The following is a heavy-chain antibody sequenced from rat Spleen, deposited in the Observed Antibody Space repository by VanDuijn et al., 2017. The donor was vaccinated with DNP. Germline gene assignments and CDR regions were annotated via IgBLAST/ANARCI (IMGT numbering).Heavy chain of an antibody. CDR1: GFTFSDNN. CDR2: ITYDGSGP. V-gene: IGHV5-7*01. CDR3: ARQRWYYSGEGMDY. Sequence: EVQLVDSGGGLVQPGGSLNLSCAASGFTFSDNNMAWVRQAPKKGLEWVATITYDGSGPYYRDSVKGRFTISRDNAKSILYLQMDSLRSEDTATYYCARQRWYYSGEGMDYWGQGVMITVSS. D-gene: IGHD1-1*01. J-gene: IGHJ2*01.